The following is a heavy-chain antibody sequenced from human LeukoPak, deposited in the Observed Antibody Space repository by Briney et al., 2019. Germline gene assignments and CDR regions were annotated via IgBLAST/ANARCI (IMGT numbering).Heavy chain of an antibody. CDR1: GYTFTSYG. D-gene: IGHD2-2*01. CDR3: ARDDIVVAPAARPQIGFDY. J-gene: IGHJ4*02. Sequence: ASVKVSCKASGYTFTSYGISWVRQAPGQGLEWMGWISAYNGNTNYAQKLQGRVTMTTDTSTSTAYVELRSLRSDDTAVYYCARDDIVVAPAARPQIGFDYWGQGTLVTVSS. CDR2: ISAYNGNT. V-gene: IGHV1-18*01.